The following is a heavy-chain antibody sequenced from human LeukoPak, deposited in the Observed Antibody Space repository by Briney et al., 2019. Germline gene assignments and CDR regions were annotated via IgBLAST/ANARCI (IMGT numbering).Heavy chain of an antibody. Sequence: SVKVSCKASGGTFSSYAISWVRQAPGQGLEWMGRIIPILGIANYAQKFQGRVTITADKSTSTAYMELSSLGSDDTAVYYCARVDSVPAGDYHYWYMDVWGKGTTVTVSS. J-gene: IGHJ6*03. CDR2: IIPILGIA. CDR3: ARVDSVPAGDYHYWYMDV. V-gene: IGHV1-69*04. CDR1: GGTFSSYA. D-gene: IGHD2-2*01.